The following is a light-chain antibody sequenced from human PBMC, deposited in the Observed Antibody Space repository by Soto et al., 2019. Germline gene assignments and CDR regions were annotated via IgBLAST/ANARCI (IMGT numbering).Light chain of an antibody. Sequence: DIQMTHSPSSLSASVGDRVTITCRASQSISSNLNWYQQKPGKVPKLLIYAASSLQSGVPSRFSGSGSGTDFTLTISSLQPEDFATYYCQQSYRSPPTFGQGTKVDIK. J-gene: IGKJ1*01. CDR2: AAS. CDR3: QQSYRSPPT. CDR1: QSISSN. V-gene: IGKV1-39*01.